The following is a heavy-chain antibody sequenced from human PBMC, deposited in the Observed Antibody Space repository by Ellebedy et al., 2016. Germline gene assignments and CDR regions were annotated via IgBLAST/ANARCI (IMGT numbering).Heavy chain of an antibody. Sequence: GESLKISXAASGFTFSSYAMSWVRQAPGKGLEWVSAISGSGGSTYYADSVKGRFTISRDNSKNTLYLQMNSLRAEDTAVYYCARPSSSWYQGLVDYWGQGTLVTVSS. V-gene: IGHV3-23*01. CDR2: ISGSGGST. CDR3: ARPSSSWYQGLVDY. J-gene: IGHJ4*02. D-gene: IGHD6-13*01. CDR1: GFTFSSYA.